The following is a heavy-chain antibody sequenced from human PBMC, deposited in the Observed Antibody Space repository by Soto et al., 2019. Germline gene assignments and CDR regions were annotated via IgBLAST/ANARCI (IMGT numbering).Heavy chain of an antibody. CDR1: GGSISGADYY. CDR2: IFYSGTS. Sequence: SETLSLTCNVSGGSISGADYYWSWIRQHPGKGLEWIGYIFYSGTSYYNYNSSLKSRLFMSLDPSKNNFYLKLTSVTAADTAVYYCERTRGAYFFDFWGPGPLVPVYS. J-gene: IGHJ4*02. V-gene: IGHV4-31*03. D-gene: IGHD1-26*01. CDR3: ERTRGAYFFDF.